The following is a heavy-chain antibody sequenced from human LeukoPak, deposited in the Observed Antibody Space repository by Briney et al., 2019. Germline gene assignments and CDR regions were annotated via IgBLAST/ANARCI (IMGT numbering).Heavy chain of an antibody. CDR1: GYTLTELS. CDR3: ARPRYTNSQDAFDI. V-gene: IGHV1-24*01. J-gene: IGHJ3*02. Sequence: ASVKVSCKVSGYTLTELSMHWVRQAPGKGLEWMGGFDPEDGETIYAQKFQGRVTMTRDMSTSTVYMELSSLTSEDTAVYYCARPRYTNSQDAFDIWGQGTMVTVSS. D-gene: IGHD3-9*01. CDR2: FDPEDGET.